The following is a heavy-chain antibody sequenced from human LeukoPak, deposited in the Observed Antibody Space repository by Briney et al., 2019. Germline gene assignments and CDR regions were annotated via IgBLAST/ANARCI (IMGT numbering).Heavy chain of an antibody. CDR3: VRDLSPFLGSGSYYDAFDI. D-gene: IGHD1-26*01. Sequence: GNKQHYLDSTEGRFTISRDKANNSLFLQMNSLRVEDTAIYYCVRDLSPFLGSGSYYDAFDIWGQGTMVTVSS. J-gene: IGHJ3*02. V-gene: IGHV3-7*01. CDR2: GNKQ.